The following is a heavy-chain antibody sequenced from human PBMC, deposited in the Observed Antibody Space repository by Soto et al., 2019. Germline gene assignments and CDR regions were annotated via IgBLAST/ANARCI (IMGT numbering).Heavy chain of an antibody. Sequence: SVKVSCKASGGTFSSYAISWVRQAPGQGLEWMGGIIPIFGTANYAQKFRGRVTITADESTSTAYMELSSLRSEDTAVYYCASSKARNGITMVRGVIITDPSNYYYYGMDVWGQGTTVTVSS. D-gene: IGHD3-10*01. CDR2: IIPIFGTA. CDR1: GGTFSSYA. J-gene: IGHJ6*02. V-gene: IGHV1-69*13. CDR3: ASSKARNGITMVRGVIITDPSNYYYYGMDV.